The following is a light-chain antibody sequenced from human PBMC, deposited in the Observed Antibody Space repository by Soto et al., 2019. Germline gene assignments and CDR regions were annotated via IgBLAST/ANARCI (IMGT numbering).Light chain of an antibody. CDR2: QAS. Sequence: DAQMTQSPATLSASVGDRVAITCRASQSLNIWLAWYQQKPGRAPKLLIYQASTLASGVPSRFSGSGSGSEFTLTISSLQPDDFATYYCQHYSGWPPVFGQGTKVDIK. V-gene: IGKV1-5*03. J-gene: IGKJ2*01. CDR3: QHYSGWPPV. CDR1: QSLNIW.